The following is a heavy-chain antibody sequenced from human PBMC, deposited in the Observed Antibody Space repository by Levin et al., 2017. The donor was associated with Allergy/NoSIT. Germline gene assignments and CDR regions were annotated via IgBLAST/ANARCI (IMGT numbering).Heavy chain of an antibody. J-gene: IGHJ4*02. Sequence: SETLSLTCTVSGGSISSGDYYWSWIRQPPGKGLEWIGYIYYSGSTYYNPSLKSRVTISVDTSKNQFSLKLSSVTAADTAVYYCARDLGGYSYGNYFDYWGQGTLVTVSS. CDR1: GGSISSGDYY. CDR2: IYYSGST. V-gene: IGHV4-30-4*01. CDR3: ARDLGGYSYGNYFDY. D-gene: IGHD5-18*01.